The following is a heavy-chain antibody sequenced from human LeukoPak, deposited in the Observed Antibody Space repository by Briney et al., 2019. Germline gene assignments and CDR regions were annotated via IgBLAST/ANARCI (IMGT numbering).Heavy chain of an antibody. CDR1: GGSIGSSSYY. D-gene: IGHD6-6*01. CDR3: ARTRSSSGYYYYYMDV. CDR2: IYYSGST. Sequence: SETLSLTCTVSGGSIGSSSYYWGWIRQPPGKGLEWIGSIYYSGSTYYNPSLKSRVTISVDTSKNQFSLNLSSVTAADTAVYYCARTRSSSGYYYYYMDVWGKGTTVTVSS. V-gene: IGHV4-39*01. J-gene: IGHJ6*03.